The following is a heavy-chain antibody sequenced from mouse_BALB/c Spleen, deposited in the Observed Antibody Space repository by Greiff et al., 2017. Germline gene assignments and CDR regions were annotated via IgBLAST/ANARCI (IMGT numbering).Heavy chain of an antibody. J-gene: IGHJ4*01. CDR3: AREGSGAMDT. Sequence: ESGPGLVKPSQSLSLTCSVTGYSITSGYYWNWIRQFPGNKLEWMGYISYDGSNNYNPSLKNRISITRDTSKNQFFLKLNSVTTEDTATYYCAREGSGAMDTGGQGTSAPVSS. CDR1: GYSITSGYY. D-gene: IGHD4-1*01. CDR2: ISYDGSN. V-gene: IGHV3-6*02.